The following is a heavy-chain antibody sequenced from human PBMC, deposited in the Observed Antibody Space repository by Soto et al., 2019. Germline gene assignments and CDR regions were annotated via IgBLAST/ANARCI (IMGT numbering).Heavy chain of an antibody. J-gene: IGHJ4*02. Sequence: PGGSLRLSCAASGFTFSSYAMHWVRQAPGKGLEWVANIKEDGSDKYYVDSVKGRFTISRDNAKTSLYLQMNSLRVEDTAVYYCARHDYSDYAFYYWGQGALVTVSS. CDR2: IKEDGSDK. D-gene: IGHD4-17*01. CDR3: ARHDYSDYAFYY. CDR1: GFTFSSYA. V-gene: IGHV3-7*01.